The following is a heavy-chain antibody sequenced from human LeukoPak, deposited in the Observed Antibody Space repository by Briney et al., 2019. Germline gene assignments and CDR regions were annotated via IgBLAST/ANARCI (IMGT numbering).Heavy chain of an antibody. J-gene: IGHJ4*02. CDR2: INPNSGGT. D-gene: IGHD2/OR15-2a*01. Sequence: ASVKVSCKASGYTFTSYDINWVRQAPGQGLEWMGWINPNSGGTNYAQKFQGRVTMTRDTSISTAYMELSRLRSDDTAVYYCARLSNNYFDYWGQGTLVTVSS. CDR3: ARLSNNYFDY. V-gene: IGHV1-2*02. CDR1: GYTFTSYD.